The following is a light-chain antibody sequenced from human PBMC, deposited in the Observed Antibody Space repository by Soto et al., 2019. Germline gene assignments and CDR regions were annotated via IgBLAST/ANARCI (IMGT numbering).Light chain of an antibody. CDR1: SSDVGGFNY. V-gene: IGLV2-14*01. J-gene: IGLJ1*01. CDR3: SSYFFSSTYV. Sequence: QSVLTQPASVSGSPGQSITISCTGTSSDVGGFNYVSWYQQPPGKAPKLIISDVSSRPSGVSDRFSGSKSGNTAYLTISGLRAEDEADYYCSSYFFSSTYVFGTGTKLTVL. CDR2: DVS.